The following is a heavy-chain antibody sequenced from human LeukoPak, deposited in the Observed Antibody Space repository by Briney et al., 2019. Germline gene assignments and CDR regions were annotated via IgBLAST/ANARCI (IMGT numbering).Heavy chain of an antibody. CDR2: IITYNGDT. D-gene: IGHD3-16*01. J-gene: IGHJ5*02. CDR1: GYTFTSYG. V-gene: IGHV1-18*01. Sequence: ASVKVSCKASGYTFTSYGISWVRQAPGQGLEWMGYIITYNGDTNYAQKLQGRVTMTTDTSTSTAYMELRSLRSDDTAVYYCARDTKRSRARWENLGIDPWGQGTLVTVSS. CDR3: ARDTKRSRARWENLGIDP.